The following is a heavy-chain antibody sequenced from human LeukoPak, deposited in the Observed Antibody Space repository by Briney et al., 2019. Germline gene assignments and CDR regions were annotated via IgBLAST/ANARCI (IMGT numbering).Heavy chain of an antibody. D-gene: IGHD3-22*01. Sequence: GASAKVSCKASGGTFSSYAISWVRQAPGRGLEWMGRIIPIFGIANYAQKFQGRVTITADKSTSTAYMELSSLRSEDTAVYYCATHYYDSSGYYYPWDYWGQGTLVTVSS. CDR2: IIPIFGIA. CDR3: ATHYYDSSGYYYPWDY. CDR1: GGTFSSYA. J-gene: IGHJ4*02. V-gene: IGHV1-69*04.